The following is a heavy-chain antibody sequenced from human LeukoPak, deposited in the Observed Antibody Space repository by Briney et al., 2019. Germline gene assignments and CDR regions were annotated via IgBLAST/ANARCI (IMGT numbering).Heavy chain of an antibody. D-gene: IGHD5-18*01. J-gene: IGHJ6*04. CDR3: ARRWDTATLDV. CDR2: IYTSGYT. V-gene: IGHV4-4*08. CDR1: GGSISSHS. Sequence: LETLSLTCTVSGGSISSHSWSWIRQPPGKGLEWIGYIYTSGYTNYNPSLKSRVTMSVDTSKNQFSLKVTSVTAADTAVYYCARRWDTATLDVWGKGTTVTVSS.